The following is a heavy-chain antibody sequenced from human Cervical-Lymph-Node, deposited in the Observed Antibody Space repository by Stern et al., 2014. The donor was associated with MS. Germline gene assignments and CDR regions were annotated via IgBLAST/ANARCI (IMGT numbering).Heavy chain of an antibody. CDR3: ARRGFGEPFDY. Sequence: EVQLEESGGGLVKPGGSLRLSCAASAFTFSSYSMNWVRQAPGKGLEWVSSISSDGSYLYHTDSVKGRFTISRDNAKNSLYLQMNSLRAEDTAVYYCARRGFGEPFDYWGQGTLVTVSS. D-gene: IGHD3-10*01. CDR2: ISSDGSYL. CDR1: AFTFSSYS. V-gene: IGHV3-21*01. J-gene: IGHJ4*02.